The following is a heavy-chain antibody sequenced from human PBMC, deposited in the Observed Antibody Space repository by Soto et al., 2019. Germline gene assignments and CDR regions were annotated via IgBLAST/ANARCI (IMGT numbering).Heavy chain of an antibody. D-gene: IGHD5-12*01. CDR2: LSRGGGST. Sequence: EAQLLESGGELIQPGGCLRLSCAASGFTYSSHGMSWVRQAPGKGLEWIAGLSRGGGSTYYADSVKGRFTISTDNSKNTLDLIMNSLTVEDTALYYCARDGQYRTDAFHIWGQGTMVTVSS. CDR3: ARDGQYRTDAFHI. CDR1: GFTYSSHG. J-gene: IGHJ3*02. V-gene: IGHV3-23*01.